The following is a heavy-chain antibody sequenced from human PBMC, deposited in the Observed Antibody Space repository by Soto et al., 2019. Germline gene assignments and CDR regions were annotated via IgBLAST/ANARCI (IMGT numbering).Heavy chain of an antibody. V-gene: IGHV1-24*01. CDR3: ATDRRIWLSHQAAFDT. Sequence: EASVEVACKVSGDTLSELVMDWVRQAPGKGLEWMGGFDPEDGETIYAQKFQGRVTMTEDTSTDTAYMELSSLRSEDTAVYYCATDRRIWLSHQAAFDTWGQGTTVTVSS. CDR1: GDTLSELV. D-gene: IGHD2-15*01. J-gene: IGHJ6*02. CDR2: FDPEDGET.